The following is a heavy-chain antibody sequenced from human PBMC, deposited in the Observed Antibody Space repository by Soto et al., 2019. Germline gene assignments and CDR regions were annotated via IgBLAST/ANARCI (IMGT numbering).Heavy chain of an antibody. V-gene: IGHV1-3*01. Sequence: VKVSFKASGYTFTSYAMHWVRQAPGQRLEWMGWINAGNGNTKYSQKFQGRVTITRDTSASTAYMELSSLRSEDTAVYYCAREQHDYVWGSYRYTPFDPWGQGTLVTVSS. CDR3: AREQHDYVWGSYRYTPFDP. J-gene: IGHJ5*02. CDR1: GYTFTSYA. CDR2: INAGNGNT. D-gene: IGHD3-16*02.